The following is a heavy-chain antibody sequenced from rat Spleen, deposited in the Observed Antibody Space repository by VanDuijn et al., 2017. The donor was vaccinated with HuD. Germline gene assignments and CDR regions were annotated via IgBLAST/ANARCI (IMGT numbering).Heavy chain of an antibody. Sequence: EVKLVESGGGLVQPGRSLKLSCAASGFNFNDYWMGWVRQAPGKGLEWIGEINKDSNTINYTPSLKEKFTISRDNAQNTLYLQMSKLGAEDTAIYYGVTEGLGVEGWGQGVLVTVSS. J-gene: IGHJ2*01. CDR1: GFNFNDYW. D-gene: IGHD4-3*01. CDR2: INKDSNTI. CDR3: VTEGLGVEG. V-gene: IGHV4-2*01.